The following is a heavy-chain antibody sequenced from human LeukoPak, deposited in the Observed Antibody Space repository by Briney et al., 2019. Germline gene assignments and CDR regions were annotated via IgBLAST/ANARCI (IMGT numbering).Heavy chain of an antibody. CDR3: ARDRRAPTYGDYDSASAFDI. CDR1: RFTFSSYS. J-gene: IGHJ3*02. Sequence: GGSLRLSCAASRFTFSSYSMNWVRQAPGKGLEWVSSISSSSSYIYYADSVKGRFTISRDNAKNSLYLQMNSLRAEDTAVYYCARDRRAPTYGDYDSASAFDIWGQGTMVTVSS. V-gene: IGHV3-21*01. D-gene: IGHD4-17*01. CDR2: ISSSSSYI.